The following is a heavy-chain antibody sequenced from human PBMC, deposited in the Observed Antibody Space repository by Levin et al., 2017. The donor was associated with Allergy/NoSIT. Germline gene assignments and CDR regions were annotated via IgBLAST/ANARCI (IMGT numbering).Heavy chain of an antibody. D-gene: IGHD3-16*01. Sequence: GGSLRLSCAASGFTFSSYAMHWVRQAPGKGLEWVAVISYDGSNKYYADSVKGRFTISRDNSKNTLYLQMNSLRAEDTAVYYCARDPGVGVYFDYWGQGTLVTVSS. J-gene: IGHJ4*02. V-gene: IGHV3-30*04. CDR1: GFTFSSYA. CDR3: ARDPGVGVYFDY. CDR2: ISYDGSNK.